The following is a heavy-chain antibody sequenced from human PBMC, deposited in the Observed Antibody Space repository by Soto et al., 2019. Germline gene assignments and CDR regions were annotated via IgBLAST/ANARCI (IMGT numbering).Heavy chain of an antibody. CDR2: IKSKRDGGTT. CDR1: GFDFSNGW. D-gene: IGHD3-3*01. V-gene: IGHV3-15*05. Sequence: GGSLRLSCAASGFDFSNGWMSWVRQAPGKGLEWVGRIKSKRDGGTTDYAAPVKGRFTISRDDSKNMLFLQMDSLKIEDTAVYYCSTHEWKWGQGALVTVSS. CDR3: STHEWK. J-gene: IGHJ4*01.